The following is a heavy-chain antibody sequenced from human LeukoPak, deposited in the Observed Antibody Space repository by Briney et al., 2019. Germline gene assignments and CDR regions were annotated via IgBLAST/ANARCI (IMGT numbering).Heavy chain of an antibody. CDR2: ISAYNGNT. CDR3: ARDIPSSVVVGQYYYYYGMDV. D-gene: IGHD3-22*01. V-gene: IGHV1-18*01. CDR1: GYTFIGSG. J-gene: IGHJ6*02. Sequence: ASVKVSCKASGYTFIGSGISWVRQAPGQGLEWMGWISAYNGNTNYAQKLQGRVTMTTDTSTSTAYMELRSLRSDDTAVYYCARDIPSSVVVGQYYYYYGMDVWGQGTTVTVSS.